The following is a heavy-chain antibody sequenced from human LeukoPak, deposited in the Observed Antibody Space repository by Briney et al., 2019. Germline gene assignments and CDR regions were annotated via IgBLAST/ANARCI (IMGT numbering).Heavy chain of an antibody. CDR1: GFTFSSYW. CDR2: IASRADGGST. V-gene: IGHV3-15*04. J-gene: IGHJ4*02. Sequence: SGGSLRLSCAASGFTFSSYWMSWVRQAPGKGLEWVGRIASRADGGSTHYAAPVKDRFIISRDDSKNTLYLQINSLKTEDTAVYYCTTLAAGKFDYWGQGTLVTVSS. CDR3: TTLAAGKFDY. D-gene: IGHD6-13*01.